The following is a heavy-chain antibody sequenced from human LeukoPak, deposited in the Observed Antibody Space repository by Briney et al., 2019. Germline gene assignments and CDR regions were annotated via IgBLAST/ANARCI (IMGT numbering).Heavy chain of an antibody. CDR3: ATLGDGYNSNFDY. CDR1: GYTFTGYY. Sequence: ASVKVSCKASGYTFTGYYMHWVRQAPGQGLEWMGRINPNSGGTNYAQKFQGRVTMTRDTSISTAYMELSRLRSEDTAVYYCATLGDGYNSNFDYWGQGTLVTVSS. J-gene: IGHJ4*02. V-gene: IGHV1-2*06. D-gene: IGHD5-24*01. CDR2: INPNSGGT.